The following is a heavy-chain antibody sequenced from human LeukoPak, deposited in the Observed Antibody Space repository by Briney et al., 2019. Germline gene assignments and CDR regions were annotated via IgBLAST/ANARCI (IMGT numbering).Heavy chain of an antibody. CDR2: TRYDGSNE. D-gene: IGHD1-26*01. V-gene: IGHV3-30*02. J-gene: IGHJ4*02. CDR3: AKLVGTTKFDY. CDR1: GFSLSSYG. Sequence: GGSLRLSCAASGFSLSSYGMHWVRQAPGKGLEWVAFTRYDGSNEYYVDSVKGRFTISRDNSKNTLYLQMNSLRAEDTAVYYCAKLVGTTKFDYWGKGTLVTVSS.